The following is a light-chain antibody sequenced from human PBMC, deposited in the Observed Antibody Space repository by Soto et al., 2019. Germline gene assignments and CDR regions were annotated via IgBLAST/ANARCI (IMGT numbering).Light chain of an antibody. CDR1: QSVGSAY. J-gene: IGKJ1*01. Sequence: EIVLTQSPGTLSLSPGERATLSCRASQSVGSAYLAWYQQRPGQAPRLLIYGASNRATGIPDRFSGSGSGTDFTLTISRLEPADFAVYYSQQYGNSPPWTFGQGTKVEIK. V-gene: IGKV3-20*01. CDR3: QQYGNSPPWT. CDR2: GAS.